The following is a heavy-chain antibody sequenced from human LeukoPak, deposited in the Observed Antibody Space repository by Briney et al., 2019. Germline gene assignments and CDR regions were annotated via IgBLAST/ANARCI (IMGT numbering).Heavy chain of an antibody. Sequence: GESLRLSCTASGFTFRTYAMTWVRQAPGKRLEWISSMSSGSSYIYYADSVRGRFTISRDNAKHSLSLEMNSLRAEDTAMYYCARDRPTGASRVFVVEWGQGTLVTVSS. J-gene: IGHJ4*02. V-gene: IGHV3-21*01. CDR3: ARDRPTGASRVFVVE. D-gene: IGHD2-15*01. CDR1: GFTFRTYA. CDR2: MSSGSSYI.